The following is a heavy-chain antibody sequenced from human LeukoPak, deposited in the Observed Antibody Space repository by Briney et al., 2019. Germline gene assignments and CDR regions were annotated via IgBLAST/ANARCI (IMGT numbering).Heavy chain of an antibody. J-gene: IGHJ4*02. CDR1: GFTFSSYG. V-gene: IGHV3-30*18. CDR2: LSYDGSNK. D-gene: IGHD5-24*01. CDR3: AQAWRWLQLNY. Sequence: GVSLSHSCAASGFTFSSYGMHWVPQAPGKGLEWVAVLSYDGSNKYYADSVKGRFTISRDNSMNTLYLQMNSLRDEDTAVYYCAQAWRWLQLNYWGQGTLATVSS.